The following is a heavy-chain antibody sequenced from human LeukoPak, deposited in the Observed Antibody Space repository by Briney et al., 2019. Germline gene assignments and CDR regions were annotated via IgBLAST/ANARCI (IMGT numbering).Heavy chain of an antibody. Sequence: GGSLRLSCAASGFTFSSYSMNWVRQAPGKGLEWVSYISSDTSYIYYADSLKGRITISRDNAKNSLYLQINSLRAEDTAVYYCARVDSGELSLYRDYWGQGTLVAVSS. J-gene: IGHJ4*02. CDR3: ARVDSGELSLYRDY. D-gene: IGHD3-16*02. V-gene: IGHV3-21*05. CDR2: ISSDTSYI. CDR1: GFTFSSYS.